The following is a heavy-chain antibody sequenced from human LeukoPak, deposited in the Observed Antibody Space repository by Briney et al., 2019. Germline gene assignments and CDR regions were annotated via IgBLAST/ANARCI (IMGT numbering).Heavy chain of an antibody. CDR3: ARVDFWSGYYRVLGTDY. D-gene: IGHD3-3*01. V-gene: IGHV3-74*01. CDR1: GLTLSSYR. J-gene: IGHJ4*02. CDR2: IETDGKSA. Sequence: GGSLRLSCAVSGLTLSSYRMHWVRQAPGKGLVWVSAIETDGKSATYADSVKGRFTISRDNAKNSLYLQMNSLRAEDTAVYYCARVDFWSGYYRVLGTDYWGQGTLVTVSS.